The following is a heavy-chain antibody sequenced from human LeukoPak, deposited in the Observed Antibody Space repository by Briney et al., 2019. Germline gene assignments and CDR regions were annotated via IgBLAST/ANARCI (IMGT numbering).Heavy chain of an antibody. Sequence: SETLSLTCTVSGGSISSYYWSWIRQPPGKGLEWIGYIYYSGSTNYNPSLKSRVTISVDTSKNQFSLKLSSVTAADTAVYYCARLLPNYYDSSGYGAFDIWGQGTMVTVSS. CDR1: GGSISSYY. D-gene: IGHD3-22*01. V-gene: IGHV4-59*08. CDR2: IYYSGST. J-gene: IGHJ3*02. CDR3: ARLLPNYYDSSGYGAFDI.